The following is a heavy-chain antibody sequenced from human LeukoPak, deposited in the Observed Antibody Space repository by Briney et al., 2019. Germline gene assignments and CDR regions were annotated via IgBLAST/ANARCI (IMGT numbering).Heavy chain of an antibody. Sequence: GGSLRLSCAASGYRVTDYYTTWIRQSPGKSLERVAVVGNSDNHIDHADSVRGRFTISRDDARNSVYLQMTSLRVEDTAIYYCAREQWFRFDNWGQGVQVTVSS. CDR3: AREQWFRFDN. D-gene: IGHD3-22*01. V-gene: IGHV3-11*01. CDR1: GYRVTDYY. CDR2: VGNSDNHI. J-gene: IGHJ4*02.